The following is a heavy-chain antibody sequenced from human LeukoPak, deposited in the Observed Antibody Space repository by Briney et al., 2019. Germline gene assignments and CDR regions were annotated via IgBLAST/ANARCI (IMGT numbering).Heavy chain of an antibody. D-gene: IGHD6-13*01. CDR1: GFTFSSYA. CDR3: ARDALYSSSLSCMDV. Sequence: GGSLRLSCAASGFTFSSYAMHWVRQAPGKGLEWVAVISYDGSNQYYADSVKGRFTISRDNSKNTLCLQMNSLRAEDTAVYYCARDALYSSSLSCMDVWGKGTTVTVSS. V-gene: IGHV3-30*04. J-gene: IGHJ6*04. CDR2: ISYDGSNQ.